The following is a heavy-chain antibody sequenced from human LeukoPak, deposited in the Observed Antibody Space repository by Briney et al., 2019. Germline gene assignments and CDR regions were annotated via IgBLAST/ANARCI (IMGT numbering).Heavy chain of an antibody. V-gene: IGHV4-61*08. J-gene: IGHJ4*02. CDR3: ARLSGYSSGHYYSDY. CDR2: IYYRGST. CDR1: GGSISSTAYY. Sequence: SETLSLTCTVSGGSISSTAYYWSWIRQPPGKGLEWIGYIYYRGSTNYNPSLKSRVTISVDTSKNQFSLKLSSVTAADTAVYYCARLSGYSSGHYYSDYWGQGTLVTVSS. D-gene: IGHD3-22*01.